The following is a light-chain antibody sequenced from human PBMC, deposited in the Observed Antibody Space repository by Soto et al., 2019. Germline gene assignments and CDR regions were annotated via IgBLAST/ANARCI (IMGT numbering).Light chain of an antibody. CDR1: QSVSNNY. Sequence: EIVLPQSPGTLPLSPGERATLSCRASQSVSNNYLAWYQQKPGQAPRLLIYGASNRATGIPDRFSGSGSGTDFTLTISRLEPEDFAVCYCQQYGSSGTFGQGTKVDI. J-gene: IGKJ1*01. CDR2: GAS. CDR3: QQYGSSGT. V-gene: IGKV3-20*01.